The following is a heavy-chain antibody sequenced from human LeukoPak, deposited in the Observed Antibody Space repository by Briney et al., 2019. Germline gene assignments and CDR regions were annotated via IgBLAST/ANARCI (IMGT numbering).Heavy chain of an antibody. CDR1: GGSVSSYY. D-gene: IGHD3-10*01. J-gene: IGHJ5*02. V-gene: IGHV4-59*02. Sequence: PSETLSLTCTVSGGSVSSYYLSWIRQPPGKGLEWIGYIYYSGSTNYSPSLKSRVTISVDTSKNQFSLKLSSVTAADTAVYYCARADPPITMVRGVMRSGWFDPWGQGTLVTVSS. CDR2: IYYSGST. CDR3: ARADPPITMVRGVMRSGWFDP.